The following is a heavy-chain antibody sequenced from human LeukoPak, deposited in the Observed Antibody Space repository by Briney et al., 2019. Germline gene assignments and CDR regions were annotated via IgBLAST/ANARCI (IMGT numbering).Heavy chain of an antibody. D-gene: IGHD2-2*01. V-gene: IGHV4-34*01. Sequence: SETLSLTCAVYGGSFSGYYWSWIRQPPGKGLERIGEINYSGSTNYNPSLKSRVTISVDTSKNQFSLKLSSVTAADTAVYYCARKRGYCSSTSCYQAFDIWGQGTMVTVSS. J-gene: IGHJ3*02. CDR1: GGSFSGYY. CDR3: ARKRGYCSSTSCYQAFDI. CDR2: INYSGST.